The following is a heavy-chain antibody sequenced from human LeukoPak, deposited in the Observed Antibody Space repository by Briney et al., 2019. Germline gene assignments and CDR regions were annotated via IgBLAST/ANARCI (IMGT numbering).Heavy chain of an antibody. CDR3: ADYGVSGVRNNFY. V-gene: IGHV3-23*01. J-gene: IGHJ4*02. D-gene: IGHD3-3*01. Sequence: GGSLRLSCAASQFTFSNYDMSWVRQAPGKGLEWVSTISVASNTFYADSVKGRFTISRDNSRNTVYLQMTSLRADDTAVYYCADYGVSGVRNNFYWGQGTLVTVSS. CDR2: ISVASNT. CDR1: QFTFSNYD.